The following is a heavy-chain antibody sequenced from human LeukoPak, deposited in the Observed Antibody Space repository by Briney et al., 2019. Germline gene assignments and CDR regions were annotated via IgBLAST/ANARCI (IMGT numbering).Heavy chain of an antibody. CDR3: AKGSCSSTSCYFRYYGMDV. Sequence: GGSLRLSCAASGFTFNTYGMNWVRQAPGKGLEWVAVIWYDGSIKYYADSVKGRFTASRDNSKDTLYLQMNSLRAEDTAVYYCAKGSCSSTSCYFRYYGMDVWGQGTTVTVSS. CDR2: IWYDGSIK. V-gene: IGHV3-33*06. D-gene: IGHD2-2*01. J-gene: IGHJ6*02. CDR1: GFTFNTYG.